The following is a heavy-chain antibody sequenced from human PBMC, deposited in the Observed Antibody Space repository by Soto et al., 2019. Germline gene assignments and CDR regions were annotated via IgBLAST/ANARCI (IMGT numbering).Heavy chain of an antibody. J-gene: IGHJ3*02. V-gene: IGHV3-11*01. Sequence: GGSLRLSCAASGFTFGDYYMNWIRQAPGKGLEWVSYISSSGSTIYYADSVKGRFTISRDNAKNSLYLQMNSLRAEDTAVYYCARGYLDIVDTIKGAFDIWGQGTMVTVSS. CDR3: ARGYLDIVDTIKGAFDI. CDR2: ISSSGSTI. CDR1: GFTFGDYY. D-gene: IGHD5-12*01.